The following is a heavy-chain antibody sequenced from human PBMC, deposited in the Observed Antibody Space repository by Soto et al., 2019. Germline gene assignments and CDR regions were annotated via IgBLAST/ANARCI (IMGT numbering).Heavy chain of an antibody. J-gene: IGHJ5*02. CDR1: GYTFTSFD. CDR3: ARGPIYGSGSYLSDP. Sequence: QVQLVQSGAEVKKPGASVKVSCKASGYTFTSFDINWVRQATGQGLEWVGWMNPNSGNTGYAQKFQGRVTMTRNTSISTAYMELSSLRSEYTAVYHCARGPIYGSGSYLSDPWGQGTLVTVSS. CDR2: MNPNSGNT. D-gene: IGHD3-10*01. V-gene: IGHV1-8*01.